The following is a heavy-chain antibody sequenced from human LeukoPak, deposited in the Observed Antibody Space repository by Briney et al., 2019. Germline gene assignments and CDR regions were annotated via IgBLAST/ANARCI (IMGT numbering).Heavy chain of an antibody. Sequence: GGSLRLSCAASGFTFSSYSMNWVRQAPGRGLEWVSYISSSSSTIYYADSVKGRFTISRDNAKNSLYLQMNSLRDEDTAVYCCARGRIAAAGCFDYWGQGTLVTVSS. J-gene: IGHJ4*02. CDR2: ISSSSSTI. CDR3: ARGRIAAAGCFDY. D-gene: IGHD6-13*01. V-gene: IGHV3-48*02. CDR1: GFTFSSYS.